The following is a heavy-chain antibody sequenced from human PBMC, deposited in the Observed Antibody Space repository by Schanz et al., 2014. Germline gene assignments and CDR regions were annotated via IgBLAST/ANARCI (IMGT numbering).Heavy chain of an antibody. Sequence: QLQLVQSGAEVKKPGSSVKVSCKLSVGTFSSYTLSWMRQAPGQGLEWMGKIIPVLNIATYAQRFQGRVSITADTSTNAAYMELSSLTSEDTAVHYCARGRGCYDYWGQGTLVIVSS. CDR2: IIPVLNIA. CDR3: ARGRGCYDY. CDR1: VGTFSSYT. V-gene: IGHV1-69*02. J-gene: IGHJ4*02. D-gene: IGHD2-15*01.